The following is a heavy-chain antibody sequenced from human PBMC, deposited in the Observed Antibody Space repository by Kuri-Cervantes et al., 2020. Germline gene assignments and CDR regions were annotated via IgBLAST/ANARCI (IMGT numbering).Heavy chain of an antibody. D-gene: IGHD4-17*01. V-gene: IGHV1-8*01. CDR3: ARDYGDYGTADY. J-gene: IGHJ4*02. Sequence: TCKASGYTFTSYDINWVRQATGQGLEWMGWMNPNSGNTGYAQKFQGRVTMTRNTSISTAYMELSSLRSEDTAVYYCARDYGDYGTADYWGQGTLVTVSS. CDR2: MNPNSGNT. CDR1: GYTFTSYD.